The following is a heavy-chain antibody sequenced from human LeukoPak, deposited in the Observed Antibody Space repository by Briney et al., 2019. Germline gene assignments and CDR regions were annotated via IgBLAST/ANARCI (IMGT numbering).Heavy chain of an antibody. V-gene: IGHV4-34*01. CDR2: INHSGST. J-gene: IGHJ5*02. CDR3: ARTYYYDSSGYYYSRDWFDP. CDR1: GGSFSGYY. Sequence: SETLSLTCAVYGGSFSGYYWSWIRQPPGKGLEWIGEINHSGSTNYNPSLKSRVTISVDTSKNQFSLKLSSVTAADTAVYDCARTYYYDSSGYYYSRDWFDPWGQGTLVTVSS. D-gene: IGHD3-22*01.